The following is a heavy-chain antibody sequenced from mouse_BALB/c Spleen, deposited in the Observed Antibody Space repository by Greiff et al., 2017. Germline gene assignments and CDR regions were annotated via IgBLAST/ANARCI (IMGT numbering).Heavy chain of an antibody. J-gene: IGHJ1*01. D-gene: IGHD3-1*01. CDR3: TRSGVRRGYFDV. V-gene: IGHV1-69*02. CDR1: GYTFTSYW. CDR2: IYPSDSYT. Sequence: VQLQQPGAELVRPGASVKLSCKASGYTFTSYWINWVKQRPGQGLEWIGNIYPSDSYTNYNQKFKDKATLTVDKSSSTAYMQLSSPTSEDSAVYYCTRSGVRRGYFDVWGAGTTVTVSS.